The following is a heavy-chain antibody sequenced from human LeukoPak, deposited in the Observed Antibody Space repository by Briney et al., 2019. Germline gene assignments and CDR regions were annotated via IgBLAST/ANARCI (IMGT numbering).Heavy chain of an antibody. D-gene: IGHD1-7*01. V-gene: IGHV1-69*13. CDR3: ARENALGALLSGTTSTKKYYFDY. CDR2: NIPIFGTA. J-gene: IGHJ4*02. Sequence: SVKVSCKASGCTFTSYDINWMRQATGQGLEWMGGNIPIFGTANYAQKFQGRVTITADESTSTAYMELSSLRSEDTAVYYCARENALGALLSGTTSTKKYYFDYWGQGTLVTVSS. CDR1: GCTFTSYD.